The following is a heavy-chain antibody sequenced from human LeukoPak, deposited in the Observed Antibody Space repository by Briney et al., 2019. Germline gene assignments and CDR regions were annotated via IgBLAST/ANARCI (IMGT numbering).Heavy chain of an antibody. J-gene: IGHJ6*02. CDR3: AKDPSYSSSWYHYYGMDV. D-gene: IGHD6-13*01. V-gene: IGHV3-21*01. Sequence: GGSLRLSCAASGFTFSSYSMNWVRQAPGKGLEWVSSISSSSSYIYYADSVKGRFTISRDNAKNSLYLQMNSLRAEDTAVYYCAKDPSYSSSWYHYYGMDVWGQGTTVTVSS. CDR2: ISSSSSYI. CDR1: GFTFSSYS.